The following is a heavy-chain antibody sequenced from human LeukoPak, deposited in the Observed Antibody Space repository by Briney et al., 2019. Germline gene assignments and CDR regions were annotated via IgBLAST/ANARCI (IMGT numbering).Heavy chain of an antibody. CDR2: ISSSSSYI. CDR1: GFTFSSYS. J-gene: IGHJ5*02. Sequence: GGSLRLSCAASGFTFSSYSMNWVRQAPGKGLEWVSSISSSSSYIYYADSVKGRFTISRDNAKNPLYLQMNSLRAEDTAVYYCARDSYGSGTPSFDPWGQGTLVTVSS. D-gene: IGHD3-10*01. V-gene: IGHV3-21*01. CDR3: ARDSYGSGTPSFDP.